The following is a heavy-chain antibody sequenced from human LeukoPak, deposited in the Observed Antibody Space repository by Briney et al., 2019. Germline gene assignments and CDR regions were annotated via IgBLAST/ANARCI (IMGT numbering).Heavy chain of an antibody. CDR1: GGTFSSYA. CDR3: ARSPYSKNVWYYYYYMDV. V-gene: IGHV1-69*05. D-gene: IGHD4-11*01. CDR2: IIPIFGTA. J-gene: IGHJ6*03. Sequence: ASVKVSCKASGGTFSSYAISWVRQAPGQGLEWMGRIIPIFGTANYAQKFQGRVTITTDESTSTAYMELSSLRSEDTAVYYCARSPYSKNVWYYYYYMDVWGKGTTVTGSS.